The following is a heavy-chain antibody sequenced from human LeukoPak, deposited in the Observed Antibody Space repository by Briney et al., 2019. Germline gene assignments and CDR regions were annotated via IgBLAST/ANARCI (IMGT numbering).Heavy chain of an antibody. CDR3: ASMYYYDSSGYYS. J-gene: IGHJ5*02. CDR2: IYTSGST. Sequence: SQTLSLTCTVSGGSISSGSYYWSWIRQPAGKGLEWIGRIYTSGSTNYNPSLKSRVTISVDTSKNQFSLKLSSVTAADTAVYYCASMYYYDSSGYYSWDQGTLVTVSS. CDR1: GGSISSGSYY. V-gene: IGHV4-61*02. D-gene: IGHD3-22*01.